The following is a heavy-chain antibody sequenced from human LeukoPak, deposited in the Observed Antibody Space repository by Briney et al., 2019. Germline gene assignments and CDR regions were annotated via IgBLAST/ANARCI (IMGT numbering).Heavy chain of an antibody. CDR3: ARDLIAAAYNWFDP. V-gene: IGHV1-3*01. D-gene: IGHD6-25*01. CDR2: ISPDNGNA. J-gene: IGHJ5*02. Sequence: ASVKVSCKTSGYSFTSQDMHWVRQAPGQRLEWVGCISPDNGNAQYSQEFQGRVTITRDTSARTAYMELSSLRSEDTPVYYCARDLIAAAYNWFDPWGQGTLVTVSS. CDR1: GYSFTSQD.